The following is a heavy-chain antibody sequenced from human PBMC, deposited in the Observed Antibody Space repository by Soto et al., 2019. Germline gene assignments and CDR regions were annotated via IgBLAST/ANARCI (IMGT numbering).Heavy chain of an antibody. Sequence: PGESLKISCKGSGYSFTSYWIGWVRQMPGKGLEWMGIIYPGDSDTRYSPSFQGQVTISADKSISTAYLQWSSLKASDTAMYYCARPSFLYYYDSSGYSRRGAFDIWGQGTRVTVSS. D-gene: IGHD3-22*01. CDR3: ARPSFLYYYDSSGYSRRGAFDI. CDR2: IYPGDSDT. J-gene: IGHJ3*02. V-gene: IGHV5-51*01. CDR1: GYSFTSYW.